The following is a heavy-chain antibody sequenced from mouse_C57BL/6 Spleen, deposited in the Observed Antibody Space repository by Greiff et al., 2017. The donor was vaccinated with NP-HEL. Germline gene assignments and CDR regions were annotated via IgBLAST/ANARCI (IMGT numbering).Heavy chain of an antibody. CDR1: GFNIKDYY. Sequence: EVKVVESGAELVRPGASVKLSCTASGFNIKDYYMHWVKQRPEQGLEWIGRIDPEDGDTEYAPQFQGKATLTADTSSNTAYLQLSSLTSEDTAVYYCTTYPGSSFYYAMDYWGQGTSVTVSS. CDR2: IDPEDGDT. J-gene: IGHJ4*01. D-gene: IGHD1-1*01. CDR3: TTYPGSSFYYAMDY. V-gene: IGHV14-1*01.